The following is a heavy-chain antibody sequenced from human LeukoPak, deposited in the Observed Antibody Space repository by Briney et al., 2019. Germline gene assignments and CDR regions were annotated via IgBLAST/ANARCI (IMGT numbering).Heavy chain of an antibody. D-gene: IGHD6-13*01. J-gene: IGHJ4*02. V-gene: IGHV3-30*04. CDR3: ARVGGGSSWFGHFDY. CDR2: ISYDGSDK. Sequence: PGGSLRLSCAASGFTFSNCAMHWVRQAPGKGLEWVAVISYDGSDKSYADSVKGRVTISRDNSKNTLYLLMSTLRAEDTAVYYCARVGGGSSWFGHFDYWGQGTLVTVSS. CDR1: GFTFSNCA.